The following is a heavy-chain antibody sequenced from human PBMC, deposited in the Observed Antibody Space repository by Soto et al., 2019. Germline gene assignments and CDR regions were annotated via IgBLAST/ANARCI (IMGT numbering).Heavy chain of an antibody. Sequence: GGSLRLSCAASGFTFSTYWMSWVRQSRGKGREWIAHTRQVGRQHYYVDSVKGRFIISRDNANNSLYLQINSRRVEDTAVYYCEKYPKPTGPGLLFDLWGQGTLVTVSS. V-gene: IGHV3-7*01. J-gene: IGHJ4*02. CDR1: GFTFSTYW. CDR2: TRQVGRQH. D-gene: IGHD4-4*01. CDR3: EKYPKPTGPGLLFDL.